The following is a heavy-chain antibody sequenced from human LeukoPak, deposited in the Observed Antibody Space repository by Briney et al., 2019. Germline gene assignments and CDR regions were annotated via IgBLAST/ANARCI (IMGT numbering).Heavy chain of an antibody. J-gene: IGHJ6*02. Sequence: ASVKVSCKASGYIFTSRGITWVRQAPGQGLEGMGWISAYNGNTNYAQNVQGRVTVTRDTSTSTAYMELRSLRSDDTAVYFCARDLPGAAVEGTTRGMDVWGQGTTVTVSS. V-gene: IGHV1-18*01. D-gene: IGHD6-19*01. CDR1: GYIFTSRG. CDR3: ARDLPGAAVEGTTRGMDV. CDR2: ISAYNGNT.